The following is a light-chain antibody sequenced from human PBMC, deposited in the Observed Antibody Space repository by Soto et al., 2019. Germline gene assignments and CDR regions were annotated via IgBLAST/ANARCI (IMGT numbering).Light chain of an antibody. V-gene: IGLV2-14*01. CDR3: NSYGSTSTRYV. CDR2: EVS. CDR1: SSDVGGYNY. Sequence: QSALTQPASVSGSPGQSITISCTGTSSDVGGYNYVSWYQRHPGKAPKLMIYEVSNRPSGVSNRFSGSKSGNTASLTISGLQAEDEADYFCNSYGSTSTRYVFGTGTKLTVL. J-gene: IGLJ1*01.